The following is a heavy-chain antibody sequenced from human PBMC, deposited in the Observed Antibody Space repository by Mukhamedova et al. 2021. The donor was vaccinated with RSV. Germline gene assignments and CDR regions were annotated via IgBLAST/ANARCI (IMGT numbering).Heavy chain of an antibody. Sequence: EYMGTIYPGDSDTKYSPSFQGQVTISADKSISTAYLQWSSLRASDTAIYYCARQGGSYPPAFDIWGQGTMVTVSS. V-gene: IGHV5-51*01. D-gene: IGHD1-26*01. CDR3: ARQGGSYPPAFDI. J-gene: IGHJ3*02. CDR2: IYPGDSDT.